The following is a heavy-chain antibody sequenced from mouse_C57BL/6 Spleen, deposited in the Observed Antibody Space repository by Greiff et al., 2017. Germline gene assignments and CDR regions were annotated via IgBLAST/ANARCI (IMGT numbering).Heavy chain of an antibody. J-gene: IGHJ2*01. CDR1: GYSFTDYN. CDR2: INPNYGTT. Sequence: EVKLVESGPELVKPGASVKISCKASGYSFTDYNMNWVKQSNGKSLEWIGVINPNYGTTSYNQKFKGKATLTVDQSSSTAYMQLNSLTSEDSAVYYCARNYYYGSYYFDYWGQGTTLTVSS. V-gene: IGHV1-39*01. CDR3: ARNYYYGSYYFDY. D-gene: IGHD1-1*01.